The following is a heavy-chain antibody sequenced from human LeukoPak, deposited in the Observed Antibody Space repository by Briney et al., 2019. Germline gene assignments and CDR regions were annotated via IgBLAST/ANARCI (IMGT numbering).Heavy chain of an antibody. CDR3: ARTMVVVGVTDSFDY. V-gene: IGHV3-66*01. D-gene: IGHD2-15*01. CDR2: LYSDGRT. J-gene: IGHJ4*02. Sequence: GGSLRLSCAASGFTVSSNYMSCVRQAPGKGLEWVSVLYSDGRTYYADSVQGRCTISRDNSKNTLFLQMISLRAEDTAVYYCARTMVVVGVTDSFDYWGQGTLVTVSS. CDR1: GFTVSSNY.